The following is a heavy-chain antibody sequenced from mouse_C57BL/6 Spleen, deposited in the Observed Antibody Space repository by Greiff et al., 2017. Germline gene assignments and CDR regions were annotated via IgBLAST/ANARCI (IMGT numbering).Heavy chain of an antibody. V-gene: IGHV1-82*01. CDR2: IYPGDGDT. CDR3: ARSDYGNRYAMDY. J-gene: IGHJ4*01. D-gene: IGHD2-1*01. CDR1: GYAFSSSW. Sequence: VQLQQSGPELVKPGASVKISCKASGYAFSSSWMNWVKQRPGKGLEWIGRIYPGDGDTNYNGKFKGKATLTADKSSSTAYMQRSSLTSEDSAVYFCARSDYGNRYAMDYWGQGTSVTVSS.